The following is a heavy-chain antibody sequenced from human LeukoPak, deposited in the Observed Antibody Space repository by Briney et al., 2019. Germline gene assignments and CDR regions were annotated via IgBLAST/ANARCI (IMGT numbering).Heavy chain of an antibody. D-gene: IGHD4-11*01. CDR3: VRDSYSNYFDY. CDR1: GFTFTNYA. J-gene: IGHJ4*02. V-gene: IGHV3-21*01. Sequence: GGSLRLSCAVSGFTFTNYAMNWVRQAPGEGLEWVSFISSSSSYIDYADSVKGRFTISRDNAKNSLYLQMNSLRAEDTAVYYCVRDSYSNYFDYWGQGTLVTVSS. CDR2: ISSSSSYI.